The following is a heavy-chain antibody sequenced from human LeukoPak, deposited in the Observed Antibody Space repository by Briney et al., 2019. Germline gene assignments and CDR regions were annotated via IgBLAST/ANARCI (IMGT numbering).Heavy chain of an antibody. CDR2: ITWNSGSR. J-gene: IGHJ4*02. Sequence: GGSLRLSCAASGFTFDDYAMHWVRQAPGKGLEWVSGITWNSGSRDYADSVKGRFTISRDNARNSLDLQMNSLRAEDTAFYYYAKDAGSSSWNYFDYWGQGTLVTVSS. V-gene: IGHV3-9*01. D-gene: IGHD6-13*01. CDR3: AKDAGSSSWNYFDY. CDR1: GFTFDDYA.